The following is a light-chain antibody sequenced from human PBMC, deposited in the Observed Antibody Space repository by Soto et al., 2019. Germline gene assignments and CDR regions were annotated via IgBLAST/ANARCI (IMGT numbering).Light chain of an antibody. CDR1: QSVSSSY. Sequence: EIVLTQSPGTLSLSPWERATLSCRASQSVSSSYLAWYQQRPGQAPRLLIYGASSRAPGIPDRFSGSGSGTDFTLTISRLEPEDFAVYYCQQYGSPPPITFGQGTRLEIK. J-gene: IGKJ5*01. CDR3: QQYGSPPPIT. CDR2: GAS. V-gene: IGKV3-20*01.